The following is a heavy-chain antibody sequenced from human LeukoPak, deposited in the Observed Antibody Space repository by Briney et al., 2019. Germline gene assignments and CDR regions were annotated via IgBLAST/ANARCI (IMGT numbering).Heavy chain of an antibody. CDR1: GFTFSNHA. J-gene: IGHJ4*02. Sequence: GGSLRLSCAASGFTFSNHAMSWVRQAPGKGLQWVAVISGGGRTTEYADFVKGRFTISRDNSKNTLSLQMNSLTVEDTAIYFCAENVVAKRYIDFWGQGTLVTVSS. CDR2: ISGGGRTT. CDR3: AENVVAKRYIDF. D-gene: IGHD2-15*01. V-gene: IGHV3-23*01.